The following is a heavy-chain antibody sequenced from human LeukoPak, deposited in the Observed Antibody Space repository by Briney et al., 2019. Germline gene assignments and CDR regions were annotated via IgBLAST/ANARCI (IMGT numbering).Heavy chain of an antibody. D-gene: IGHD5-12*01. CDR2: IYTSGST. CDR3: ARGSVATAFSSDY. J-gene: IGHJ4*02. CDR1: GGSFSGYY. Sequence: PSETLSLTCAVYGGSFSGYYWSWIRQPAGKGLEWIGRIYTSGSTNYNPSLKSRVTISVDTSKNQFSLKLSSVTAADTAVYYCARGSVATAFSSDYWGQGTLVTVSS. V-gene: IGHV4-59*10.